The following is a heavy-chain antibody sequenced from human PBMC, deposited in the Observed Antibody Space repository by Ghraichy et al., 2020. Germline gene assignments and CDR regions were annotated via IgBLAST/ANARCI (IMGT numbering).Heavy chain of an antibody. CDR3: ARPYYYDSSGQGDAFDI. CDR2: IYSGGST. Sequence: GGSLRLSCAASGFTVSSNYMSWVRQAPGKGLEWVSVIYSGGSTYYADSVKGRFTISRDNSKNTLYLQMNSLRAEDTAVYYCARPYYYDSSGQGDAFDIWGQGTMVTVSS. J-gene: IGHJ3*02. D-gene: IGHD3-22*01. V-gene: IGHV3-53*01. CDR1: GFTVSSNY.